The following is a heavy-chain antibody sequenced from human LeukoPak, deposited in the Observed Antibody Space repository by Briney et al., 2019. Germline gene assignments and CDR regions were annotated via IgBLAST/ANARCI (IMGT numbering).Heavy chain of an antibody. CDR2: ISGSDGST. CDR3: AKGVDNDFWSGYFDALDI. CDR1: GFIFSTYA. Sequence: PGGSLRLSCAASGFIFSTYAMSWVRQAPEKGLEWVSGISGSDGSTYYADSVGGRFTISRDNSKNTLYLRMNSLRVEDTAIYYCAKGVDNDFWSGYFDALDIWGLGTMVTVSS. D-gene: IGHD3-3*01. V-gene: IGHV3-23*01. J-gene: IGHJ3*02.